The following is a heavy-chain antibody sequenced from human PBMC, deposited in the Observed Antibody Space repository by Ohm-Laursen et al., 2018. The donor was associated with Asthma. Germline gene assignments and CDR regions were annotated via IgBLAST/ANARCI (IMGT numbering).Heavy chain of an antibody. CDR3: ARDSSDYGDPGYFQH. J-gene: IGHJ1*01. V-gene: IGHV3-9*01. CDR2: ISWNSGSI. CDR1: GFTFDDYA. D-gene: IGHD4-17*01. Sequence: SLRLSCAASGFTFDDYAMHWVRQAPGKGLEWVSGISWNSGSIYYADSVKGRFTISRDNSKNTLYLQMNSLRAEDTAVYYCARDSSDYGDPGYFQHWGQGTLVTVSS.